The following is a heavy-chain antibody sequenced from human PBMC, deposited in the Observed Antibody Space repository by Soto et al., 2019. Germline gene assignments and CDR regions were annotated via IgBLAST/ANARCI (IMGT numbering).Heavy chain of an antibody. J-gene: IGHJ5*01. CDR1: GFTFRSYA. CDR3: AKLGDAVSGFFDF. V-gene: IGHV3-30*18. CDR2: VSFDGSHK. D-gene: IGHD3-3*01. Sequence: QVQLVQSGGGVVQPGGSLRLSCAASGFTFRSYAIHWVRQAAGKGLEWVADVSFDGSHKTYAVPVRGRFTLSRDNSKKTVYLQINSLRAEDTAVYYCAKLGDAVSGFFDFWGQGTQVAVSS.